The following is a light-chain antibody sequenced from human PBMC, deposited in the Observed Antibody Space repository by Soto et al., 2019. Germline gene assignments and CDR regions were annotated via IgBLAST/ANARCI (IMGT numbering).Light chain of an antibody. J-gene: IGLJ1*01. CDR3: CSFAGSYFYV. CDR2: GVS. CDR1: SSDVGGYDY. Sequence: QSALTQPRSVSGSPGQSVTISCTGTSSDVGGYDYVSWYQQHPSKAPKLMIYGVSKRPSGVPDRFSGSKSGNTASLTISGLQAEDEADYCCCSFAGSYFYVFGTGTKLTVL. V-gene: IGLV2-11*01.